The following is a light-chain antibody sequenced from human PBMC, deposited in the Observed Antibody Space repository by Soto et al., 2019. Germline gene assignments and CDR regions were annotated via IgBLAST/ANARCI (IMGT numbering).Light chain of an antibody. J-gene: IGLJ1*01. CDR1: SSDVGGYNY. Sequence: QSVLTQPPSASGSPGQSVTISCTGTSSDVGGYNYVSWYQQHPGKAPKLMIYEVSKRPSGVPDRFSGSKSGNTASLTVSGLQAEDEADYYCSSYAGINIEGYVFGTGTKLTVL. CDR2: EVS. CDR3: SSYAGINIEGYV. V-gene: IGLV2-8*01.